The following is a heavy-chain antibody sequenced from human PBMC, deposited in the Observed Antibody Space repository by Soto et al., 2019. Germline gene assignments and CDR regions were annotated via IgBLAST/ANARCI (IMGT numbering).Heavy chain of an antibody. V-gene: IGHV3-74*01. Sequence: GSLRLACAASGXIARSHCMHWVRQVPGKGLVWVSRINGDGRSTSYADSVKGRFTISRDNAKNTLYLQMNSLRADDTDVYYCARAQYLADDAFDIWGQGAMVTVSS. CDR2: INGDGRST. CDR1: GXIARSHC. J-gene: IGHJ3*02. CDR3: ARAQYLADDAFDI. D-gene: IGHD2-2*01.